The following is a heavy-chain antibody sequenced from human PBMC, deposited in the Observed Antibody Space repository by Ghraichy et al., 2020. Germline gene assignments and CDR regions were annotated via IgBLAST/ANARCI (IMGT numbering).Heavy chain of an antibody. CDR2: INHSGST. CDR1: GGSFSGYY. V-gene: IGHV4-34*01. CDR3: ARGLVRGVMRRVGAYFDD. Sequence: SETLSLTCAVYGGSFSGYYWSWIRQPPGKGLEWIGEINHSGSTNYNPSLKSRVTISVDTSKNQFSLKLSSVTAADTAVYYCARGLVRGVMRRVGAYFDDWGQGTLVTVSS. J-gene: IGHJ4*02. D-gene: IGHD3-10*01.